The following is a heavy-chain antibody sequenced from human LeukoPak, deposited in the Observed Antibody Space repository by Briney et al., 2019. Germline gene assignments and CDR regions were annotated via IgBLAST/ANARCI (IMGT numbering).Heavy chain of an antibody. CDR2: ISYDGSNK. CDR3: AKDSDSSGIPGDY. D-gene: IGHD6-19*01. CDR1: GFTFSSYG. Sequence: PGGSLRLSCAASGFTFSSYGVHWVRQAPGKGLEWVAVISYDGSNKYYADSVKGRFTISRDNSKNTLYLQMNSLRAEDTAVYYCAKDSDSSGIPGDYWGQGTLVTVSS. V-gene: IGHV3-30*18. J-gene: IGHJ4*02.